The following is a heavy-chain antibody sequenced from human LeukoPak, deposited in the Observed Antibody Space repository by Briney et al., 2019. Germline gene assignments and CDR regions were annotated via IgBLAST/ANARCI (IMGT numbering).Heavy chain of an antibody. CDR3: ARAFSSTSPRFDY. V-gene: IGHV1-2*02. J-gene: IGHJ4*02. Sequence: ASVKVSCKAFGYTFTGYYMHWVRQAPGQGLEWMGWINPNSGGTNYAQKFQGRVTMTRDTSISTAYMELSRLRSDDTAVYYCARAFSSTSPRFDYWGQGTLVTVSS. CDR1: GYTFTGYY. D-gene: IGHD2-2*01. CDR2: INPNSGGT.